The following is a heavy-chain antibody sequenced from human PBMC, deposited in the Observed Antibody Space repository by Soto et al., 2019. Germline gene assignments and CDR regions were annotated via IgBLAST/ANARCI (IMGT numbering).Heavy chain of an antibody. CDR2: ISGSGGST. Sequence: LRLSCAASGFTFSSYAMSWVRQAPGKGLEWVSAISGSGGSTYYADSVKGRYTISRDNSKNTLYLQMNSLRAEDTAVYYCAKVLDYDFWSGYYFAYFQHWGQGTLVTVSS. CDR1: GFTFSSYA. J-gene: IGHJ1*01. V-gene: IGHV3-23*01. D-gene: IGHD3-3*01. CDR3: AKVLDYDFWSGYYFAYFQH.